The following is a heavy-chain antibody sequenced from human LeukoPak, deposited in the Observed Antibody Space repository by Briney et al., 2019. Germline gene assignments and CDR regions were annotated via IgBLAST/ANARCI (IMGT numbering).Heavy chain of an antibody. J-gene: IGHJ4*02. CDR1: GGTFSSYA. CDR3: ARDCSGGSCYDY. Sequence: SVKVSCKASGGTFSSYAICWVRQAPGQGLEWMGRIIPILGIANYAQKFQGRVTITADKSTSTAYMELSSLRSEDTAVYYCARDCSGGSCYDYWGQGTLVTVSS. V-gene: IGHV1-69*04. CDR2: IIPILGIA. D-gene: IGHD2-15*01.